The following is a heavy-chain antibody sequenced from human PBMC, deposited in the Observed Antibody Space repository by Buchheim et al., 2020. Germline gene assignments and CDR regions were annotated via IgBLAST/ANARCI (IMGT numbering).Heavy chain of an antibody. CDR1: GGSISSYY. V-gene: IGHV4-59*01. CDR2: IYNSGSA. Sequence: QVQLQESGPGLVKPSETLSLTCTVSGGSISSYYWSWIRQPPGKGLEWNGYIYNSGSANYNPSLKSRVTISVDPSKNQFSLKRSSVTAADTAVYYCARVRVAVAGLDYWGQGTL. CDR3: ARVRVAVAGLDY. D-gene: IGHD6-19*01. J-gene: IGHJ4*02.